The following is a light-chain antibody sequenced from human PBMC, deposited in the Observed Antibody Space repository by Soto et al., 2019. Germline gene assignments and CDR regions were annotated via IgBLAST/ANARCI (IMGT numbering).Light chain of an antibody. J-gene: IGKJ5*01. Sequence: EIVMTQSPATLSMYPGERATLSCRASQSVGTYLAWYQQKPGQSPRLLIYGASTGATGIPAKFSGSGSGTEFTLTISSLQSEDSAIYYCQQRSNWPPITFAQGTRLE. V-gene: IGKV3-15*01. CDR3: QQRSNWPPIT. CDR1: QSVGTY. CDR2: GAS.